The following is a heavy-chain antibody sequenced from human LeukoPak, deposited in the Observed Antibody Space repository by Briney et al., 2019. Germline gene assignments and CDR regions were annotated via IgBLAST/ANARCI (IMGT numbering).Heavy chain of an antibody. CDR1: GFSLSSYA. J-gene: IGHJ4*02. V-gene: IGHV3-23*01. D-gene: IGHD3-10*01. CDR3: AKDKDYYGSGSYLN. Sequence: PGGSLRLSCTVSGFSLSSYALSWVRRAPGKGLEWVSATSSSDAGKYYADSVRGRFTISRDNSRNTMYLQMNSLRVEDAAVYYCAKDKDYYGSGSYLNWGQGTLVTVSS. CDR2: TSSSDAGK.